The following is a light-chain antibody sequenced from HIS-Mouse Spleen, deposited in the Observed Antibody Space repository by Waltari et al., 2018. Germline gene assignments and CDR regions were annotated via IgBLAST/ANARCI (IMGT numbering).Light chain of an antibody. CDR2: LGS. V-gene: IGKV2-28*01. CDR1: PSLLHSNGYNY. CDR3: MQALQTPPFT. J-gene: IGKJ3*01. Sequence: DIVMTQSPLSLPVTPGEPASISCRSSPSLLHSNGYNYLDWYLQKPGQSPQLLIYLGSNRASGVPDRFSGSGSGTDFTLKISRVEAEDVGVYYCMQALQTPPFTFGPGTKVDIK.